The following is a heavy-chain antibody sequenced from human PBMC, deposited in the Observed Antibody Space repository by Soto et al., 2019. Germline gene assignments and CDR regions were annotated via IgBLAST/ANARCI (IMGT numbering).Heavy chain of an antibody. Sequence: GGSLRLSCAASGFTFSDYYMSWIRQAPGKGLEWVSYISTSGSTIYYADSVKCRFTISRDNAKNSLYLQMNSLRAEDTAVYYCARDPLRDIYDILTGYYTEYYYYGMDVWGQGTTVTVSS. CDR1: GFTFSDYY. CDR2: ISTSGSTI. V-gene: IGHV3-11*01. J-gene: IGHJ6*02. D-gene: IGHD3-9*01. CDR3: ARDPLRDIYDILTGYYTEYYYYGMDV.